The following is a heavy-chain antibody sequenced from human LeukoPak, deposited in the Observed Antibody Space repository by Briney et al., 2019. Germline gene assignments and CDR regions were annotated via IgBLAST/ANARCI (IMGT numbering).Heavy chain of an antibody. D-gene: IGHD3-10*01. CDR2: IRYDGSNK. J-gene: IGHJ6*03. CDR1: GFTFSSYG. Sequence: GGSLRLSCAASGFTFSSYGMHWVRQAPGKGLEWVAFIRYDGSNKYYADSVKGRFTIARDNSKNTLYLQMNSLRAEDTAVYYCARNYGSGSPPYYYYYMDVWGKGTTVTISS. V-gene: IGHV3-30*02. CDR3: ARNYGSGSPPYYYYYMDV.